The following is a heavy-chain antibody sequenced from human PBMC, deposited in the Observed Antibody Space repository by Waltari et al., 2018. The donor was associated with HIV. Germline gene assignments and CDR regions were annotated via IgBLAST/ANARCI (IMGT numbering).Heavy chain of an antibody. V-gene: IGHV3-7*04. CDR3: ARGGFYGSGSKVN. CDR2: IKQDGREK. CDR1: GFTFSSYW. J-gene: IGHJ4*02. D-gene: IGHD3-10*01. Sequence: EVQLVESGGGLVQPGGSLRLSCAASGFTFSSYWMSWVRQASGKGLGWVDNIKQDGREKYYVDSLNGRFTISRDNAENSLYLQMNSLRAEDTAVYYWARGGFYGSGSKVNWGQGTLVTVSS.